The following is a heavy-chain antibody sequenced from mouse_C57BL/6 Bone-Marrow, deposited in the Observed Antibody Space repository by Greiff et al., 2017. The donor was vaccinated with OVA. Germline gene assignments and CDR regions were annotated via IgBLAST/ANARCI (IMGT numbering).Heavy chain of an antibody. D-gene: IGHD2-4*01. CDR2: IAPENGDT. CDR3: TRGGLRRPYFDY. J-gene: IGHJ2*01. Sequence: EVQLQESGAELVRPGASVKLSCTASGFTIIDDSMHWVKQRPEQGLEWIGWIAPENGDTEYASKFQGKATITADTSSNTAYLQLSSLTSEDTAVYYCTRGGLRRPYFDYWGQGTTLTVSS. CDR1: GFTIIDDS. V-gene: IGHV14-4*01.